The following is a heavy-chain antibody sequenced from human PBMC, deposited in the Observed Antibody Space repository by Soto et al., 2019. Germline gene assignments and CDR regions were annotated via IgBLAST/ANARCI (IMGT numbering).Heavy chain of an antibody. V-gene: IGHV5-51*01. D-gene: IGHD3-22*01. CDR3: ARKDKSGYFNWFDP. Sequence: PGESLKISCRTSGYRFTSYWIAWVRQMPGKGLEWMGIIFPSDSDTRYSPSFQGQVTISADRSTSTVFLQWASLKASDTAVYFCARKDKSGYFNWFDPSGQVTLVTFSS. CDR2: IFPSDSDT. CDR1: GYRFTSYW. J-gene: IGHJ5*02.